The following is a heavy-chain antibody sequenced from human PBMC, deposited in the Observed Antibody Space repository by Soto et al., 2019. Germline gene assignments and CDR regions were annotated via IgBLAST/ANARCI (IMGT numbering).Heavy chain of an antibody. CDR2: INCGGGGT. CDR1: GYTFTNYY. V-gene: IGHV1-46*01. CDR3: VREFAGGDVEY. J-gene: IGHJ4*02. D-gene: IGHD3-10*01. Sequence: QVQLVQSGAEVKKPGASVRVSCKASGYTFTNYYMHWVRQAPGQGLEWVGIINCGGGGTNYAQKFQGRVIMTRDTSTNTVYLDLSSLRSDDTAVYYCVREFAGGDVEYWGQGILVTVST.